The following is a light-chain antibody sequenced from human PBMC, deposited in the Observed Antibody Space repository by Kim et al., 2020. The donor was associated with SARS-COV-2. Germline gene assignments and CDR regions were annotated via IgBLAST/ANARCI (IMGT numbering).Light chain of an antibody. V-gene: IGKV3-11*01. CDR3: QHRNSWPVT. Sequence: VVHTETQATLSLSPGERDTLSCRARLNVNNYLAWYQQKPGQAPRLLLKDVSNRATGIPARFSGSVSGTDLTLTTSSLVPEEFAVYYCQHRNSWPVTFGGGNRLYIK. CDR1: LNVNNY. J-gene: IGKJ4*01. CDR2: DVS.